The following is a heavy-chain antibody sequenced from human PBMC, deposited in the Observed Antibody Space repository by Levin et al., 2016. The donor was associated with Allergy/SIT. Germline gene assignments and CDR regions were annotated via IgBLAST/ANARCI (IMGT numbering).Heavy chain of an antibody. Sequence: WIRQPPGKGLEWVANIKQDGSEKYYVDSVKGRFTISRDNAKNSLYLQMNSLRAEDTAVYYCARDLRSGYGLDYWGQGTLVTVSS. CDR2: IKQDGSEK. CDR3: ARDLRSGYGLDY. J-gene: IGHJ4*02. V-gene: IGHV3-7*03. D-gene: IGHD5-12*01.